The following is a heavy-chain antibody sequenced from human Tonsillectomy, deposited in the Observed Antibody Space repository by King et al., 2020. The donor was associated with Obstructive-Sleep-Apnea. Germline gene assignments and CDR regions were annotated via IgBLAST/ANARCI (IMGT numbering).Heavy chain of an antibody. CDR3: AKGGNDILTGCLDY. J-gene: IGHJ4*02. CDR2: ISWDGGST. Sequence: VQLVESGGVVVQPGGSLRLSCAASGFTFDDYAMHWVRQAPGKGLEWVSLISWDGGSTYYADSVKGRFTISRDNSKNSLYLQMNSLRAEDTALYYCAKGGNDILTGCLDYWGQGTLVTVSS. D-gene: IGHD3-9*01. CDR1: GFTFDDYA. V-gene: IGHV3-43D*03.